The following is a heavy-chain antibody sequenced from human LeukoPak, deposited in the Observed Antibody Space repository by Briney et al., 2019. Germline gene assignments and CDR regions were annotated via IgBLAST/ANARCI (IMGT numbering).Heavy chain of an antibody. CDR2: INAGNGNI. CDR3: ARDGYGDFWSGYSGV. V-gene: IGHV1-3*01. D-gene: IGHD3-3*01. CDR1: GYTFTSYA. Sequence: GASVKVSCKASGYTFTSYAMHWVRQAPGQRLEWMGWINAGNGNIKYSQKFQGRVTITRDTSASTAYMELSSLRSEDTAVYYCARDGYGDFWSGYSGVWGKGTTVTVSS. J-gene: IGHJ6*04.